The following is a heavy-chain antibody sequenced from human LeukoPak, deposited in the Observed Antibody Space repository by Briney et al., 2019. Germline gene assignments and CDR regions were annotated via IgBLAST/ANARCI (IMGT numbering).Heavy chain of an antibody. Sequence: PSETLSLTCAVSSGSIFSSNWWSWVRQPPGKGLEWIGQIFHSESTSYSPSLKSRVTISVDKSKNQFSLRLTSVTAADTAVYYCARSPTKRVPEDYWGQGTLVTVSS. D-gene: IGHD2-2*01. CDR3: ARSPTKRVPEDY. CDR2: IFHSEST. CDR1: SGSIFSSNW. V-gene: IGHV4-4*02. J-gene: IGHJ4*02.